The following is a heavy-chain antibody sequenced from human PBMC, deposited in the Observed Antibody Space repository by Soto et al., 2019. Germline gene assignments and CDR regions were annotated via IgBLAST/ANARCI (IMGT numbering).Heavy chain of an antibody. Sequence: QVQLVQSGAEVKKPGASVKVSCKASGYTFSSYGISWVRQAPGQGLEWMGRISAYNGNTNYSQKFQGRVTMTTDTSTSKAYLDLRSLISDDTAVYYCAIITILGLAWDSWGQGTLVTVSS. J-gene: IGHJ4*02. CDR3: AIITILGLAWDS. V-gene: IGHV1-18*04. CDR2: ISAYNGNT. CDR1: GYTFSSYG. D-gene: IGHD3-3*01.